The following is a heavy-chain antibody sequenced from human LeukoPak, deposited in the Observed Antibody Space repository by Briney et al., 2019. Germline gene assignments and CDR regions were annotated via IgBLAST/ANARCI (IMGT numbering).Heavy chain of an antibody. CDR1: GNSFSSYW. D-gene: IGHD2/OR15-2a*01. V-gene: IGHV5-51*01. J-gene: IGHJ3*02. CDR2: IYPGDSDS. CDR3: ARRIGGADVFDM. Sequence: GESLKISCKGSGNSFSSYWIAWVRQMPGKGLEWMGIIYPGDSDSKYSRSFQGQVTTSADKSINTAYLQWSSLKASDSGMYDCARRIGGADVFDMWGQGTMVTVSS.